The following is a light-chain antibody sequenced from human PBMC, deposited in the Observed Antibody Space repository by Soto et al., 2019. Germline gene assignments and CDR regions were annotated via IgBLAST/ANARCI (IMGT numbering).Light chain of an antibody. CDR2: AAS. V-gene: IGKV1-9*01. CDR3: QHLSASPIT. J-gene: IGKJ5*01. Sequence: DIQLTQSPSFLSPSIGESVTITCRASQVISTSLAWYQVKPGKAPKLLIYAASTLESGVPSRFSATVSGTEFSLTITSLQPEDFATYYCQHLSASPITYGQATRLGV. CDR1: QVISTS.